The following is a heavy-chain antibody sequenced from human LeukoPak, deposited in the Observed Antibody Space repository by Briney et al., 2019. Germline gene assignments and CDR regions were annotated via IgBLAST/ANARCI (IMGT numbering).Heavy chain of an antibody. J-gene: IGHJ3*02. Sequence: GSLETSFATSGFHFSYLWMGLGRPAPRKGPGWVAKIKQDGSEKYYVDSVKGRFTISRDNAKNSLYLQMNSLRAEDTTVYYCARERPYYDILTGPRHDAFDIWGQGTMVTVSS. CDR2: IKQDGSEK. CDR3: ARERPYYDILTGPRHDAFDI. V-gene: IGHV3-7*01. D-gene: IGHD3-9*01. CDR1: GFHFSYLW.